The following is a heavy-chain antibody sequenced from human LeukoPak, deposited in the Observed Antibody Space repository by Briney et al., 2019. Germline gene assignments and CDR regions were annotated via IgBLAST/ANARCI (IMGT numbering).Heavy chain of an antibody. V-gene: IGHV4-38-2*01. CDR3: ARHIVVTGLNWFDP. CDR2: MYHSGNT. CDR1: GDSISSGNY. Sequence: PSETLSLTCAVSGDSISSGNYWGWIRRPPGKGLEWIASMYHSGNTYYNPPLKSRVTISVDTSQNQYSLSLNSVTAAEAAVYYRARHIVVTGLNWFDPGGQGTLVTVSS. J-gene: IGHJ5*02. D-gene: IGHD2-15*01.